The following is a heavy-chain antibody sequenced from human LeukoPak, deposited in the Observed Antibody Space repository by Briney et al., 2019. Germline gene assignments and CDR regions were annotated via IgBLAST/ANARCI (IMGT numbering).Heavy chain of an antibody. CDR2: ISGSGGST. V-gene: IGHV3-23*01. J-gene: IGHJ4*02. CDR1: GFTFSTYG. Sequence: GGSLRLSCVASGFTFSTYGMSWVRQAPGKGLEWVSAISGSGGSTYYADSVKGRFTISRDNSKNTLYLQMNSLRAEDTAVYYCAKASRSSSLDYWGQGTLVTVSS. D-gene: IGHD6-6*01. CDR3: AKASRSSSLDY.